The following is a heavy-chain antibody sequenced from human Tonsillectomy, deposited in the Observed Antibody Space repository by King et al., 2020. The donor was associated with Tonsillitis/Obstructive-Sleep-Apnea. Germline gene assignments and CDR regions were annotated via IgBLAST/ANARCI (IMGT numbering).Heavy chain of an antibody. CDR1: GFSVSSNY. D-gene: IGHD5-18*01. J-gene: IGHJ4*02. CDR2: IYSGGST. V-gene: IGHV3-53*01. Sequence: VQLVESGGGLIQPGGSLRLSCAASGFSVSSNYMSWVRQAPGKGLEGVSVIYSGGSTYYADSVKGRFTISRDNSKNTLYLQMNSLSAEDTAVYYCARAGSAMVSEYYFDYWGQGTLVTVSS. CDR3: ARAGSAMVSEYYFDY.